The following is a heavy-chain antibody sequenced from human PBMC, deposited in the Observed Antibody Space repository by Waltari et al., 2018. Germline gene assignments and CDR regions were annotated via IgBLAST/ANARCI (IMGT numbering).Heavy chain of an antibody. D-gene: IGHD6-19*01. CDR1: GFTFTNAW. V-gene: IGHV3-15*07. CDR2: IKSQTDGGTT. J-gene: IGHJ4*02. Sequence: EVQLVESGGGLVKPGGSLRLSCAASGFTFTNAWMNWVRQAPGKGREGGGRIKSQTDGGTTDYAAPVKGRFTISRDDSKNTLYLQMNSLKTDDTAVYYCTTLGYRSGWSCDYWGQGTLVTVSS. CDR3: TTLGYRSGWSCDY.